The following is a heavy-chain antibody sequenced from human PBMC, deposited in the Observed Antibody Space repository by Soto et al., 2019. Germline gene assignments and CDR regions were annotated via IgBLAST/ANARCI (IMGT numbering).Heavy chain of an antibody. V-gene: IGHV3-33*01. D-gene: IGHD6-13*01. J-gene: IGHJ6*02. Sequence: PGGSLRLSCAASGFTFSSYGMHWVRQAPGKGLEWVAVIWYDGSNKYYADSVKGRFTISRDNSKNTLYLQMNSLRAEDTAVYYCASLIAAAGTNHYYYGMDVWGQGTTVTVSS. CDR3: ASLIAAAGTNHYYYGMDV. CDR1: GFTFSSYG. CDR2: IWYDGSNK.